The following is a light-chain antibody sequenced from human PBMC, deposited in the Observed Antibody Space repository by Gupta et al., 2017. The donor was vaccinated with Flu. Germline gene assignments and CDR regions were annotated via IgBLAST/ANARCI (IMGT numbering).Light chain of an antibody. J-gene: IGLJ3*02. Sequence: QSVLTQPPSVSGAPAQRVTISCTGSSSNIGAGEDVHWYQQLPGTAPKLLNYANNNRPSGVPERVSGSKSGDSASLAITGLQADDDADYYCKSFASSLRVFGGGTKVTVI. CDR3: KSFASSLRV. V-gene: IGLV1-40*01. CDR1: SSNIGAGED. CDR2: ANN.